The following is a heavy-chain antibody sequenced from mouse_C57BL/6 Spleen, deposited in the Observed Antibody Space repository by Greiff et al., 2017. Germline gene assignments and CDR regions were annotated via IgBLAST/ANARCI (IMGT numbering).Heavy chain of an antibody. CDR1: GFTFSSYA. J-gene: IGHJ3*01. CDR3: AREGYYEGAY. D-gene: IGHD1-1*01. Sequence: EVKLVESGGGLVKPGGSLTLSCAASGFTFSSYAMSWVRQTPEKRLEWVATISDGGSYTYYPDNVKGRFTISRDNAKNNLYLQMSHLKSEDTAMYYCAREGYYEGAYWGQGTLVTVSA. CDR2: ISDGGSYT. V-gene: IGHV5-4*01.